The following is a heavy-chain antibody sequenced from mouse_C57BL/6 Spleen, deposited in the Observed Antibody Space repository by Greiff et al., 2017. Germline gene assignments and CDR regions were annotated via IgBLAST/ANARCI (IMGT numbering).Heavy chain of an antibody. D-gene: IGHD2-3*01. J-gene: IGHJ2*01. CDR3: ARSDGYYFDY. CDR1: GYTFTDYY. CDR2: INPNNGGT. Sequence: VVEPGASVKISCQASGYTFTDYYMNWVKQSHGKSLEWIGDINPNNGGTSYNQKFKGKATLTVDKSSSTAYMELRSLTSEDSAVYYCARSDGYYFDYWGQGTTLTVSS. V-gene: IGHV1-26*01.